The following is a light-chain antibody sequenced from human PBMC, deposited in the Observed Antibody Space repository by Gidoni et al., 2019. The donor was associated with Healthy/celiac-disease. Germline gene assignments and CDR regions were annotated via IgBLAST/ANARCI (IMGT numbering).Light chain of an antibody. CDR3: QQYGSSLYT. J-gene: IGKJ2*01. CDR2: GAS. CDR1: QSVSSSY. Sequence: EIVLTHSPATLSLSPGERATLSCRASQSVSSSYLAWYQQKPGQAPRLLIYGASSRATGIPDRFSGSGSGTDFTLTISRLEPEDFAVYYCQQYGSSLYTFGQGTKLEIK. V-gene: IGKV3-20*01.